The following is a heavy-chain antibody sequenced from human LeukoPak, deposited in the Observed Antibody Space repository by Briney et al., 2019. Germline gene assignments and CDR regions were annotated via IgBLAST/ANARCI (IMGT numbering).Heavy chain of an antibody. V-gene: IGHV3-11*01. Sequence: GGSLRLSCAASGFTFSDYYMSWIRQAPGKGLEWVSYISSSGSTIYYADSVKGRFTISRDNAKNSLYLQMNSLRAEDTAVYYCARAVRGYSYGSHYFDYWGQGTLVTVSS. CDR3: ARAVRGYSYGSHYFDY. J-gene: IGHJ4*02. CDR1: GFTFSDYY. CDR2: ISSSGSTI. D-gene: IGHD5-18*01.